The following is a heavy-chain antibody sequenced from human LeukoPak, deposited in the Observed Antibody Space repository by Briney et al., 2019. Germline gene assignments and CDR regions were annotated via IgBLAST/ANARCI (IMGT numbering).Heavy chain of an antibody. J-gene: IGHJ5*02. Sequence: ASVKVSCKASGYTFTSYDINWVRQATGQGLEWMGWMNPNSGNTGYAQKFQGRVTMTRNTSISTAYMELSSLRSEDTAVYYCARAIYDFWSGYLGGNWFDPWGQGTLVTVSS. CDR3: ARAIYDFWSGYLGGNWFDP. CDR2: MNPNSGNT. V-gene: IGHV1-8*01. CDR1: GYTFTSYD. D-gene: IGHD3-3*01.